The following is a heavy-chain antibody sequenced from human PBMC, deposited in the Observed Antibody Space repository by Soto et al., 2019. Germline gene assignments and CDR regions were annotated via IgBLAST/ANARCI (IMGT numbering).Heavy chain of an antibody. J-gene: IGHJ6*02. D-gene: IGHD6-19*01. CDR3: ARNLYSSYGLDV. CDR2: ISSNGGST. V-gene: IGHV3-64*01. Sequence: GGSLRLSCAASGFTFSSYAMHWVRQAPGKGLEYVSAISSNGGSTYYANSVKGRFTISRDNSKNTLYLQMGSLRAEDMAVYYCARNLYSSYGLDVWGQGTTVTVSS. CDR1: GFTFSSYA.